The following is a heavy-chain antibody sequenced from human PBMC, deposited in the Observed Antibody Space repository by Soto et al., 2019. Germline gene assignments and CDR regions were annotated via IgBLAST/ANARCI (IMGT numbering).Heavy chain of an antibody. Sequence: AGRSLRLSCAASELTFSSYGMHWVRQAPGKGLEWVAVISYDGSNEYYADSVKGRFTISRDNSKNTLYLQMNSLRAEDTAVYYCARPLGGGYYYGSGFYGMDVWGQGTTVTVSS. J-gene: IGHJ6*02. CDR3: ARPLGGGYYYGSGFYGMDV. CDR2: ISYDGSNE. CDR1: ELTFSSYG. V-gene: IGHV3-30*03. D-gene: IGHD3-10*01.